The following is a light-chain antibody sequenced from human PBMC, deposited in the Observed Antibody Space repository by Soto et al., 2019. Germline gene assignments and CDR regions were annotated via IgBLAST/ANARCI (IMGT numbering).Light chain of an antibody. CDR1: QYMSNY. CDR2: DAS. CDR3: QHFDSFFGV. J-gene: IGKJ4*01. V-gene: IGKV1-33*01. Sequence: DIQMTQSPSSLSASVGDRVTITCRASQYMSNYVNWYQQKPGKAPKLLIYDASNLETGVPSRFSGSGFGTDFTFTIASLQPEDIATYYFQHFDSFFGVFGGGTKVEI.